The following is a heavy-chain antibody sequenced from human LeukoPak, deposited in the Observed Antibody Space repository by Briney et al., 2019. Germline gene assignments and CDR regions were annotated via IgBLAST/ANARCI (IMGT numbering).Heavy chain of an antibody. CDR2: MYNSGSI. D-gene: IGHD3-10*01. Sequence: SETLSLTCVVSASSISSTYYWGWIRQSPGKGQEWIGSMYNSGSISYNPSLRRRVPRSVDACKNQFSLKVRTVTAADTAVYYCARNSSISTGRSPHKNAFDIWGQGTMVIVSS. J-gene: IGHJ3*02. V-gene: IGHV4-38-2*01. CDR1: ASSISSTYY. CDR3: ARNSSISTGRSPHKNAFDI.